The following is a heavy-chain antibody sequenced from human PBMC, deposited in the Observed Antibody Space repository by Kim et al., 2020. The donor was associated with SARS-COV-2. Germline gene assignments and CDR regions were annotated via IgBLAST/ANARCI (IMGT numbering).Heavy chain of an antibody. Sequence: SETLSLTCTVSGTPITTYYWIWIRRSPGKGLEWIGSIYHNGNTKDNPSLRSRLTISIDTSKNQFSLRLRSVTAADTAVYYCASQITFWFGGYMNVWGKGT. V-gene: IGHV4-59*08. D-gene: IGHD3-10*01. CDR3: ASQITFWFGGYMNV. CDR1: GTPITTYY. J-gene: IGHJ6*03. CDR2: IYHNGNT.